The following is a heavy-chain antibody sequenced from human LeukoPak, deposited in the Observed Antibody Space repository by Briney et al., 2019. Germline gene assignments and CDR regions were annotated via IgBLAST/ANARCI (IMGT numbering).Heavy chain of an antibody. Sequence: PGRSLRLSCTGSGFTFGDHAMSWVRQAPGKGLEWVGFIRSKAYRGTTEYAASVKGRFTISRDDSASIAYLQMNSLKTEDTAVYYCARGPIQLWIHNAMDVWDQGTTVTVSS. J-gene: IGHJ6*02. V-gene: IGHV3-49*04. CDR2: IRSKAYRGTT. CDR3: ARGPIQLWIHNAMDV. D-gene: IGHD1-1*01. CDR1: GFTFGDHA.